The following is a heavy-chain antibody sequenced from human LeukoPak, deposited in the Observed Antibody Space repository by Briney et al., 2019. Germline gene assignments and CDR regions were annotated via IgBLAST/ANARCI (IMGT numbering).Heavy chain of an antibody. CDR2: IIPIFGTA. CDR3: ARQPTYYYDSSGYSFDY. V-gene: IGHV1-69*01. Sequence: GASVTVSCTASGGTFSSYAISWVRQAPGQGLEWMGGIIPIFGTANYAQKFQGRVTITADESTSTAYMELSSLRSEDTAVYYCARQPTYYYDSSGYSFDYWGQGTLVTVSS. CDR1: GGTFSSYA. D-gene: IGHD3-22*01. J-gene: IGHJ4*02.